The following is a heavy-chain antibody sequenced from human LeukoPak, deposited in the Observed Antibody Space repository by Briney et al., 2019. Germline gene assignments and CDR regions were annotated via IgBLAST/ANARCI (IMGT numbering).Heavy chain of an antibody. CDR3: ARHRYYYYYMDV. CDR1: GGSISSSSYY. V-gene: IGHV4-39*01. Sequence: PSETLSLTCTVSGGSISSSSYYWGWIRQPPGKGLEWTGSIYYSGSTYYNPSLKSRVTISVDTSKNQFSLKLSSVTAADTAVYYCARHRYYYYYMDVWGKGTTVTISS. J-gene: IGHJ6*03. CDR2: IYYSGST.